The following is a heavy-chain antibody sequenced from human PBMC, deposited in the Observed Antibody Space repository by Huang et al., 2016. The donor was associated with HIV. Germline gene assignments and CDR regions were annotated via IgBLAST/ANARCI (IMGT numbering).Heavy chain of an antibody. V-gene: IGHV1-69*13. D-gene: IGHD5-18*01. CDR2: IIPLFGTA. CDR1: GGTFSSYA. J-gene: IGHJ5*02. CDR3: ARTAYSYGFRQGNNWFDP. Sequence: QVLLVQSGAEVRKPGSSVKVSCTAFGGTFSSYAISWVRQAPGQGLEWMGGIIPLFGTANYTQKSQGRVTITVDESTNTGYMELTRLTSEDTAVYYCARTAYSYGFRQGNNWFDPWGQGTPVTVSS.